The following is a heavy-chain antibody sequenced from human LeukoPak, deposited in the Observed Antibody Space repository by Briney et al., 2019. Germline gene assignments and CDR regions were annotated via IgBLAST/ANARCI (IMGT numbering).Heavy chain of an antibody. Sequence: PSETLSLTCAVYGGSFSGYYWSWIRQPPGKGLEWIGEINHSGSTNYNPSLKSRVTISVDTSKNQFSLKLSSVTAADTAVYYCARYSGSFLFDYWGQGTLVTVSS. CDR1: GGSFSGYY. CDR2: INHSGST. CDR3: ARYSGSFLFDY. D-gene: IGHD1-26*01. V-gene: IGHV4-34*01. J-gene: IGHJ4*02.